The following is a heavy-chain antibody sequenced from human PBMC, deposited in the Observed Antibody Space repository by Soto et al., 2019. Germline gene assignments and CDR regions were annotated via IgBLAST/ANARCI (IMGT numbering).Heavy chain of an antibody. CDR2: IIPLFGTT. J-gene: IGHJ5*02. D-gene: IGHD2-2*01. Sequence: QVQLVQSGAELKKPGSSVKVSCKASGGNFSDHGISWVRQAPGQGLEWMGGIIPLFGTTNYAHKFKGRVTITAEESTSTVYMELTCLRFEDAARYYCLPARGTSWYNWFDPWGQGSLVSVSS. CDR3: LPARGTSWYNWFDP. CDR1: GGNFSDHG. V-gene: IGHV1-69*01.